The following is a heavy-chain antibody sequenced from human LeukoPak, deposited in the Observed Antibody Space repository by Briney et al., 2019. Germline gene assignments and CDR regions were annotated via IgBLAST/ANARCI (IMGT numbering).Heavy chain of an antibody. Sequence: PSVTLSLTCAVYGGSFSGYYWSWIRQPPGKGLEWIGEINHSGSTNYNPSLKSRVTISVDTSKNQFSLKLSSVTAADTAVYYCARGQAAAGTGLFDYWGQGTLVTVSS. CDR1: GGSFSGYY. CDR3: ARGQAAAGTGLFDY. J-gene: IGHJ4*02. D-gene: IGHD6-13*01. CDR2: INHSGST. V-gene: IGHV4-34*01.